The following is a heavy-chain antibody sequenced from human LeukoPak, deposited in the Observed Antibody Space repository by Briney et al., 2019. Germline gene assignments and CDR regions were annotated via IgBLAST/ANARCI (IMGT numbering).Heavy chain of an antibody. V-gene: IGHV4-59*01. Sequence: PSETLSLTCTVSGGSIRSYYWSWIRQPPGKGLEWIGYIYYSGSTNYNPSLKSRVTISVDTSKNQFSLKLSSVTAADTAVYYCASSQYYYDSSGYSAFDYWGQGTLVTVSS. D-gene: IGHD3-22*01. CDR2: IYYSGST. J-gene: IGHJ4*02. CDR3: ASSQYYYDSSGYSAFDY. CDR1: GGSIRSYY.